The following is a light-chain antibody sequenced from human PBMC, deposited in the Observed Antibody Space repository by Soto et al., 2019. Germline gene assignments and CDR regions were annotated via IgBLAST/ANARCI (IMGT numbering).Light chain of an antibody. CDR3: QTWGTGIQGV. V-gene: IGLV4-69*01. Sequence: QPVLTQSPSASASLGASVKLTCTLSSGHSSYAIAWHQQQPEKGPRYLMKLSSDGSHSKGHGIPDRFSGSISGAERYLTISSLQSEDEADYYCQTWGTGIQGVFGGGTNLTVL. CDR1: SGHSSYA. J-gene: IGLJ2*01. CDR2: LSSDGSH.